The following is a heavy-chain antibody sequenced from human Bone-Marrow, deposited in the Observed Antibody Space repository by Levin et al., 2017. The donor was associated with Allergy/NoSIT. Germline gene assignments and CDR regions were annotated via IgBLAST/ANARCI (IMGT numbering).Heavy chain of an antibody. CDR3: ARTPWQQLRVYFDS. CDR2: ISGRSTYP. CDR1: GFTFSDYY. D-gene: IGHD1-26*01. J-gene: IGHJ4*02. Sequence: PGGSLRLSCTASGFTFSDYYITWIRQAPGKGLEWVSHISGRSTYPNYADSAKGRFTISRDNAKNSLYLQMNSLRPDDTGVYYCARTPWQQLRVYFDSWGQGTLVTVSS. V-gene: IGHV3-11*03.